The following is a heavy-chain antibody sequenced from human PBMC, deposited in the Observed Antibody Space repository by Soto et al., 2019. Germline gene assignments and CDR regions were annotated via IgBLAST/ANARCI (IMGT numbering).Heavy chain of an antibody. Sequence: PGGSLRLSCTASVFTFGYYAMIWVRQAPGKGLEWVGFIRSKAYGGTTEYAASVKGRFTISRDDSKSIAYLQMNSLKTEDTAVYYCTRDGLEGMDVWGQGTTVTVSS. J-gene: IGHJ6*02. V-gene: IGHV3-49*04. CDR2: IRSKAYGGTT. CDR3: TRDGLEGMDV. D-gene: IGHD5-12*01. CDR1: VFTFGYYA.